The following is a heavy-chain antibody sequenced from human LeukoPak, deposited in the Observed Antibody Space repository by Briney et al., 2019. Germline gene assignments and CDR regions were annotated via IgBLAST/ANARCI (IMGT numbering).Heavy chain of an antibody. Sequence: GGSLRLSCAASGFTFSSYAMHWVRQAPGKGLEWVAVISYDGSNKYYADSVKGRFTISRDNSKNTLYLQMNSLRAEDTAVYYCAKEHGDYVPYYYYYGMDVWGQGTTVTVSS. CDR3: AKEHGDYVPYYYYYGMDV. CDR1: GFTFSSYA. V-gene: IGHV3-30-3*01. CDR2: ISYDGSNK. J-gene: IGHJ6*02. D-gene: IGHD4-17*01.